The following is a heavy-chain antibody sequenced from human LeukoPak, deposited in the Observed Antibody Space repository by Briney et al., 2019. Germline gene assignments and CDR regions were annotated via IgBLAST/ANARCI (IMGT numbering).Heavy chain of an antibody. CDR3: ARGHYDFWSGYAPTDWFDP. Sequence: SQTLSLTCAVSGGSISSGGYSWSWIRQPPGKGLEWIGYIYHSGSTYYNPSLKSRVTISVDRSKNQFSLKLSSVTAADTAVYYCARGHYDFWSGYAPTDWFDPWGQGTLVTVSS. CDR2: IYHSGST. V-gene: IGHV4-30-2*01. J-gene: IGHJ5*02. D-gene: IGHD3-3*01. CDR1: GGSISSGGYS.